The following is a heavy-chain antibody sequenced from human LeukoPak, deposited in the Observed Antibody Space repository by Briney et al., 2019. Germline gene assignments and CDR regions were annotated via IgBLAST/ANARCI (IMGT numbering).Heavy chain of an antibody. D-gene: IGHD5-18*01. CDR3: CVDTAMVLFDY. V-gene: IGHV1-18*01. CDR1: GYTFTSYG. CDR2: ISAYNGNT. Sequence: ASVKVSCKASGYTFTSYGISWVRQAPGQGLEWMGWISAYNGNTNYALKLQGRVTMTTDTSTSTAYMELRSLRSDDTAVYYCCVDTAMVLFDYWGQGTLVTVSS. J-gene: IGHJ4*02.